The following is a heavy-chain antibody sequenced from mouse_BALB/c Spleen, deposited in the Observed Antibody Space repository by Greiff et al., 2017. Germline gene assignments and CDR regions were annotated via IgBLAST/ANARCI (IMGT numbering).Heavy chain of an antibody. CDR1: GFNIKDTY. CDR3: ARLRWFAY. Sequence: VQLQQSGADLVKPGASVKLSCTASGFNIKDTYMHWVKQRPEQGLEWIGRIDPANGNTKYDPKFQGKATITADTSSNTAYLQLSSLTSEDTAVYYCARLRWFAYWGQGTLVTVSA. V-gene: IGHV14-3*02. CDR2: IDPANGNT. J-gene: IGHJ3*01. D-gene: IGHD1-1*01.